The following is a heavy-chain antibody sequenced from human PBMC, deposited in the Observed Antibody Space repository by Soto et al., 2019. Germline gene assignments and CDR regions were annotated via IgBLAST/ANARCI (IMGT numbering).Heavy chain of an antibody. CDR3: AKAIAVAGTVDAFDI. V-gene: IGHV3-30*18. D-gene: IGHD6-19*01. CDR1: GFTFSSYG. CDR2: ISYDGSNK. Sequence: GGSLRLSCAASGFTFSSYGMHWVRQAPGKGLEWVAVISYDGSNKYYADSVKGRFTISRDNSKNTLYLQMNSLRAEDTAVYYCAKAIAVAGTVDAFDIWGQGTMVTV. J-gene: IGHJ3*02.